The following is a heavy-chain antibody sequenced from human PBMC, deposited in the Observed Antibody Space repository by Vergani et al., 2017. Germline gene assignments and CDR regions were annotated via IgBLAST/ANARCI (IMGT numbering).Heavy chain of an antibody. Sequence: QVQLVQSGAEVKKPGASVKVSCKASGYPFTSYHMHWVRQAPGQGLEWMGIINPRGGSTSYAQKFQGRVTMTRDTSTSTVYMELSSLSSEDTAVYYCARDLWFGELQPYYFDYWGQGTLVTVSS. CDR1: GYPFTSYH. D-gene: IGHD3-10*01. CDR3: ARDLWFGELQPYYFDY. V-gene: IGHV1-46*01. CDR2: INPRGGST. J-gene: IGHJ4*02.